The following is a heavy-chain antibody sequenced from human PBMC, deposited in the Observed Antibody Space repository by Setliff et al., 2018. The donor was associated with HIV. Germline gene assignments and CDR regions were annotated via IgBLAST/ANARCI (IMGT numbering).Heavy chain of an antibody. V-gene: IGHV4-4*07. Sequence: SETLSLTCSVSGGSLQGYYWSWIRQPAGKGLQWIGRIYYVGWSKYNPSLEDRVTMSVDTSNNQFSLSLTSVTAADTAVYYCARTLSTMVKADGCYDYYFMDVWGKGTTVTVSS. J-gene: IGHJ6*03. D-gene: IGHD3-10*01. CDR3: ARTLSTMVKADGCYDYYFMDV. CDR2: IYYVGWS. CDR1: GGSLQGYY.